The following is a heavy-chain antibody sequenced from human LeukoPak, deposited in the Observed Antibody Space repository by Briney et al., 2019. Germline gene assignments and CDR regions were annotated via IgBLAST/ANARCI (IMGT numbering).Heavy chain of an antibody. D-gene: IGHD3-16*01. J-gene: IGHJ4*02. CDR3: ARNIRFGGNYYFDY. CDR2: IIPIFGTA. CDR1: GYTFTGYY. Sequence: ASVKVSCKASGYTFTGYYMHWVRQAPGQGLEWMGGIIPIFGTANYAQKFQGRVTITADESTSTAYMELSSLKSEDTAVYYCARNIRFGGNYYFDYWGQGTLVTVSS. V-gene: IGHV1-69*13.